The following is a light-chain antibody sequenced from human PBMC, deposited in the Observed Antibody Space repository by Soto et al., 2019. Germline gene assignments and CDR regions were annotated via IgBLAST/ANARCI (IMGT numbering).Light chain of an antibody. J-gene: IGLJ1*01. Sequence: QSALTQPRSVSGSPGQSVTIACTGTSSDVGGYNYVSWYHQHPGKAPKLMIYDDSKLPSGGPDRFSGSKYGSAASLTIAVLHAEDEADYYCCDVSGRYTLYVFGAGTKLTVL. CDR2: DDS. CDR3: CDVSGRYTLYV. CDR1: SSDVGGYNY. V-gene: IGLV2-11*01.